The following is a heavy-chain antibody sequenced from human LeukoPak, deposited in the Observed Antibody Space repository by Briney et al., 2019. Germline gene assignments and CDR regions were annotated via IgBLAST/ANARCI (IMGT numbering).Heavy chain of an antibody. D-gene: IGHD1-7*01. CDR1: GGTFSRYA. V-gene: IGHV1-69*01. CDR2: IIPIFAKA. CDR3: ARDNYAGGKWFDR. Sequence: GSSVNASCKASGGTFSRYAISWVRQAPGQGLEWMGGIIPIFAKANYAQKFQGRVTITPDESTSTAYMERSSLRSEDTAVYFCARDNYAGGKWFDRWGQGTLVTVSS. J-gene: IGHJ5*02.